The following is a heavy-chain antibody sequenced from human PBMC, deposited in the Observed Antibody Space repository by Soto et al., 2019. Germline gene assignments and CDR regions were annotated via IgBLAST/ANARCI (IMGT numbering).Heavy chain of an antibody. D-gene: IGHD1-1*01. CDR2: IGGYKGNT. CDR1: GYTFTNYG. Sequence: ASVKVSCKASGYTFTNYGVSWVRQAPGQGLEWMGWIGGYKGNTNYAQKLQGRVTLTTDTSTSTAYMELRSLRSDDTAVYYCARERTGTTSMDVWGQGTTVTVSS. V-gene: IGHV1-18*01. CDR3: ARERTGTTSMDV. J-gene: IGHJ6*02.